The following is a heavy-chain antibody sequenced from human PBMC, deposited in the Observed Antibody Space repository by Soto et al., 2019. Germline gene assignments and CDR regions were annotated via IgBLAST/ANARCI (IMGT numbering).Heavy chain of an antibody. D-gene: IGHD1-26*01. Sequence: EVQLVESGGGLVQPGGSLRLSCAASGFTFSDYWMNWVRQAPGKGLEWVANIKQDGSEKNYVDSVKGRFTISRDNAKNSLYLQMNSLRVDDTAVYYCAAWGSWGQGTLVTVSS. CDR3: AAWGS. V-gene: IGHV3-7*03. CDR2: IKQDGSEK. CDR1: GFTFSDYW. J-gene: IGHJ4*02.